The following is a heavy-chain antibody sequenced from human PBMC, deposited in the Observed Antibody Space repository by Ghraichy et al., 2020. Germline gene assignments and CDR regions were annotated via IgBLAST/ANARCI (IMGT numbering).Heavy chain of an antibody. J-gene: IGHJ6*02. CDR1: GGSISSSSYY. CDR2: IYYSGST. CDR3: AREEGELELPDYYYGMDV. Sequence: SETLSLTCTVSGGSISSSSYYWGWIRQPPGKGLEWIGSIYYSGSTYYNPSLKSRVTISVDTSKNQFSLKLSSVTAADTAVYYCAREEGELELPDYYYGMDVWGQGTTVTVSS. V-gene: IGHV4-39*07. D-gene: IGHD1-7*01.